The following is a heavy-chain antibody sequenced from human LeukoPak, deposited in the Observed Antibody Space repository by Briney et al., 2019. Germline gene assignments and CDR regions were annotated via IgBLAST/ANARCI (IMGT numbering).Heavy chain of an antibody. D-gene: IGHD2-2*01. CDR2: IYNGVST. Sequence: SQTLSLTCTVSGGSVSIGDYYWTWIRQPPGKGVEWVGYIYNGVSTYYNPSLRSRLTISADVSKNQFSLQLTSVTAADTAVYYCARDQGYCTSTSCHSWIDSWGQGTLVIVSS. V-gene: IGHV4-30-4*01. CDR1: GGSVSIGDYY. CDR3: ARDQGYCTSTSCHSWIDS. J-gene: IGHJ4*02.